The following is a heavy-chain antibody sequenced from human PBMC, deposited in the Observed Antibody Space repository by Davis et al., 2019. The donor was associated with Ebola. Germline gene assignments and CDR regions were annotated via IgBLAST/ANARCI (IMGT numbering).Heavy chain of an antibody. CDR1: GFTFSSYA. Sequence: GESLKISCAASGFTFSSYAISWVRQAPGKGLEWVSTVTASGGSTYYTDSVKGRFTISRDNSRNTLYLQMNSLRVEDTAVYYCAKRSLDGYIDYWGQGTLVTVSS. D-gene: IGHD5-24*01. CDR3: AKRSLDGYIDY. V-gene: IGHV3-23*01. CDR2: VTASGGST. J-gene: IGHJ4*02.